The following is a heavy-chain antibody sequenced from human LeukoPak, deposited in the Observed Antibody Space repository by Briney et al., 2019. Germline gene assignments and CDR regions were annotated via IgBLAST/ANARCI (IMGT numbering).Heavy chain of an antibody. V-gene: IGHV4-34*01. Sequence: SETLSLTSAVYGGSFSAYYWSWIRQPPGKGLEWIGEINHSGSTNDNPSLKRRVTISVDTSKNQLSLKLSSVTAADTAVYYCARRLGYDYVWGSYRPYNWFDPWGQGTLVTVSS. CDR3: ARRLGYDYVWGSYRPYNWFDP. CDR2: INHSGST. CDR1: GGSFSAYY. D-gene: IGHD3-16*02. J-gene: IGHJ5*02.